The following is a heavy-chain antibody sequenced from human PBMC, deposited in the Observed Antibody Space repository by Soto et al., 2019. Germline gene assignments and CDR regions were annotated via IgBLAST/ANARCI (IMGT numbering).Heavy chain of an antibody. J-gene: IGHJ6*02. CDR3: ARVGQLGGYGMDV. CDR2: IYHSGST. D-gene: IGHD3-16*01. Sequence: PSETLSLTSADSGGSISSGGYSWSWIRQPPGKGLEWIGYIYHSGSTYYNPSLKSRVTISVDRSKNQFSLKLSSVTAADTAVYYCARVGQLGGYGMDVWGQGTTVTVSS. CDR1: GGSISSGGYS. V-gene: IGHV4-30-2*01.